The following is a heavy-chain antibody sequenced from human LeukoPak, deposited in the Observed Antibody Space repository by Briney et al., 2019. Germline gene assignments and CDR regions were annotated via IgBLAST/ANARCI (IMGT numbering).Heavy chain of an antibody. Sequence: GGALRLSCAASGFTVSSSYMIWVGQPPGREVEGVVGSNSCGSTYYADSVTGRVTISRHNSKNTLNLQMNCLRAEDTAVYYCARDGMRRSPYYFDYWGQGTLVTVSS. V-gene: IGHV3-66*01. J-gene: IGHJ4*02. CDR1: GFTVSSSY. CDR3: ARDGMRRSPYYFDY. D-gene: IGHD1-20*01. CDR2: SNSCGST.